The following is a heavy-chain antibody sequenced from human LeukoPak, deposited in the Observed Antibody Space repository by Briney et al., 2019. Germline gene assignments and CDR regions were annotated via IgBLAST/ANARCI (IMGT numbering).Heavy chain of an antibody. CDR3: AKVPNGGDRIDY. CDR2: ISGSGGTT. V-gene: IGHV3-23*01. Sequence: GGSLRLSCAASGFTFSSDAMSWVRQAPGKGLEWVSMISGSGGTTYYTDSVKGRFTISRDNSKNTLYLQMNSLRAEDTAVYYCAKVPNGGDRIDYWGQGTLVTVSS. D-gene: IGHD2-21*02. J-gene: IGHJ4*02. CDR1: GFTFSSDA.